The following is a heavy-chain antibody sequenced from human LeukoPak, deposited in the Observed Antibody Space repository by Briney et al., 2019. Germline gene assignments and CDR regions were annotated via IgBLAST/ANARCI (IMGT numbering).Heavy chain of an antibody. V-gene: IGHV4-39*07. D-gene: IGHD3-22*01. Sequence: SETLSLTCTVSGGSISSSSYYWGWIRQPPGKGLEWIGSIYYSGSTYYNPSLKSRVTISVDTSKSQFSLKLSSVTAADTAVYYCARVDNYDSGALDYWGQGTLVTVSS. CDR2: IYYSGST. CDR3: ARVDNYDSGALDY. CDR1: GGSISSSSYY. J-gene: IGHJ4*02.